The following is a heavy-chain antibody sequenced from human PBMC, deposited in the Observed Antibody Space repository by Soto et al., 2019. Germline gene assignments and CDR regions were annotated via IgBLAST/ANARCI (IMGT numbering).Heavy chain of an antibody. Sequence: QVQLVQSGAEVKKPGSSVKVSCKASGGTFSSYAISWVRQAPGQGLEWMGGIIPIFGTANYAQKFQGRVTITADEATSTAYMELSSLRSEDTAVYYCARGCKHVSGRPDYYYYYGMDVWGQGTTVTVSS. J-gene: IGHJ6*02. CDR3: ARGCKHVSGRPDYYYYYGMDV. V-gene: IGHV1-69*01. CDR2: IIPIFGTA. CDR1: GGTFSSYA. D-gene: IGHD6-25*01.